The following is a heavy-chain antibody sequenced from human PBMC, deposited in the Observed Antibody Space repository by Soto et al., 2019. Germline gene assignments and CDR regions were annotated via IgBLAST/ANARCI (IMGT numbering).Heavy chain of an antibody. V-gene: IGHV1-18*04. Sequence: ASMKFYFKASGYTFTSYGISWVRQAPGQVLECMGWISAYNGKTNYAQKLQGRVTMTTDTSTSTAYMELRSLRSDDTDVYYCAINTYPLYSGSWYLFEPWGHGTLVTVSS. CDR2: ISAYNGKT. CDR3: AINTYPLYSGSWYLFEP. D-gene: IGHD6-13*01. J-gene: IGHJ5*02. CDR1: GYTFTSYG.